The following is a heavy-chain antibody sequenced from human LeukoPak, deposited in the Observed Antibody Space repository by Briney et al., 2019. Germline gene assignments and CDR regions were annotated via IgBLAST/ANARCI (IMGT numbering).Heavy chain of an antibody. CDR1: GFTFSSYA. CDR2: ISYDGSNK. J-gene: IGHJ4*02. Sequence: GRSLRLSCAASGFTFSSYAMHWVRQAPGKGLEWVAVISYDGSNKYYADSVKGRFTISRDNSKNTLYLQMNSLRAEDTAVYYCASFRGVGYWGQGTLVTVSS. V-gene: IGHV3-30-3*01. CDR3: ASFRGVGY. D-gene: IGHD3-10*01.